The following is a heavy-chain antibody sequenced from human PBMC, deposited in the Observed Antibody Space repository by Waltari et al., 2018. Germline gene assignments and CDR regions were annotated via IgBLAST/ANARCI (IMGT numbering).Heavy chain of an antibody. V-gene: IGHV3-7*01. CDR1: GFTFTDYW. Sequence: EVHLVESGGGLVQPGGSLRLSCAASGFTFTDYWMSWFLQAAGKGPEWVANIPTDGSEKNDVDYVKGRFTISRDNAKDSVYLQMNSLRADDTAMYYCVRDHWGPDYWGQGTLVTVSS. J-gene: IGHJ4*02. CDR2: IPTDGSEK. CDR3: VRDHWGPDY. D-gene: IGHD7-27*01.